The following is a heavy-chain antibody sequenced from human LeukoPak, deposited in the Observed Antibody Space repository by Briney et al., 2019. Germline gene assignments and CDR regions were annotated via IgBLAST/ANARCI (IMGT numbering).Heavy chain of an antibody. J-gene: IGHJ3*02. V-gene: IGHV4-59*01. Sequence: SETLSLTCTVSGGPISSYYWSWIRQPPGKGLEWIGYIYYSGSTNHNPSLKSRVTVSVDTSKNQFSLKLSSVTAADTAVYYCARAVAGVLGAFDIWGQGTMVTVSS. CDR3: ARAVAGVLGAFDI. D-gene: IGHD6-19*01. CDR1: GGPISSYY. CDR2: IYYSGST.